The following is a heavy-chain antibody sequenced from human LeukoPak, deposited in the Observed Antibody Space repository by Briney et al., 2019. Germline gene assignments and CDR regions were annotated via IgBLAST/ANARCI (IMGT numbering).Heavy chain of an antibody. V-gene: IGHV3-33*05. CDR3: ARGGPGPFDY. Sequence: WVAVISYGGTNNYYADSVKGRFTISRDNSKNSLYLQMNSLRAGDTAVYYCARGGPGPFDYWGQGTLVTVSS. CDR2: ISYGGTNN. J-gene: IGHJ4*02. D-gene: IGHD3-10*01.